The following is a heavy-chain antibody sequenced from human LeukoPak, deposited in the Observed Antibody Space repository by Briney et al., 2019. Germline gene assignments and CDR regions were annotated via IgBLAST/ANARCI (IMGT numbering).Heavy chain of an antibody. CDR1: GFTFSTYG. D-gene: IGHD3-22*01. CDR3: AKTYYYNSRTFYFFHY. Sequence: GGSLRLSCAASGFTFSTYGMTWVRQAPGKGPEWVSRISASGDNTDYADSVKGRFTISRDNSKNTLCLQMNSLRAEDTALYYCAKTYYYNSRTFYFFHYWGQGTLVSVSS. CDR2: ISASGDNT. V-gene: IGHV3-23*01. J-gene: IGHJ4*02.